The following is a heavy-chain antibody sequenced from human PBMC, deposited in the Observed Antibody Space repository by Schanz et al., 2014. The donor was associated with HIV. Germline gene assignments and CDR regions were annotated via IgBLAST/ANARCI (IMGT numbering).Heavy chain of an antibody. CDR1: GYTFTTYD. D-gene: IGHD5-12*01. CDR2: MNPRSGNT. CDR3: ARSLGYNNNWHDP. J-gene: IGHJ5*02. V-gene: IGHV1-8*02. Sequence: QVQLVQSGAEVREPGASVKVSCKASGYTFTTYDVNWVRQATGQGLEWMGWMNPRSGNTNFAEKFRGRVTLSGDTSTTTAYMELSSLRSEDTAIYYCARSLGYNNNWHDPWGQGTLVTVSS.